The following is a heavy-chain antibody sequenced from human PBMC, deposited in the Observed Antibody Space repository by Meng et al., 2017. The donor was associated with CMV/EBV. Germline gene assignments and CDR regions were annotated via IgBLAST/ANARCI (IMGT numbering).Heavy chain of an antibody. J-gene: IGHJ6*02. CDR1: GFTFSSYA. Sequence: GESLKISCAASGFTFSSYAMHWVRQAPGKGLEWVAVISYDGSNKYYADSVKGRFTISRDNSKNTLYLQMNSLRAEDTAVYYCARDITPSPFNYYYSSGIDVWCQCTTVPVSS. CDR2: ISYDGSNK. CDR3: ARDITPSPFNYYYSSGIDV. V-gene: IGHV3-30-3*01.